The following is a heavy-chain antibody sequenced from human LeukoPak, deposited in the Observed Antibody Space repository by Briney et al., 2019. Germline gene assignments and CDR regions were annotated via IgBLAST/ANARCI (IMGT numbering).Heavy chain of an antibody. CDR2: ISSSSSTI. J-gene: IGHJ4*02. CDR1: GFSFSSYS. CDR3: ARFRSGSSRFFDY. Sequence: GGSLRLSCAASGFSFSSYSMNWVRQAPGKGLEWVSYISSSSSTIYYADSVKGRFTISRDNAKNSLYLQMNSLRAEDTAVYYCARFRSGSSRFFDYWGQGTLVTVSS. D-gene: IGHD1-26*01. V-gene: IGHV3-48*01.